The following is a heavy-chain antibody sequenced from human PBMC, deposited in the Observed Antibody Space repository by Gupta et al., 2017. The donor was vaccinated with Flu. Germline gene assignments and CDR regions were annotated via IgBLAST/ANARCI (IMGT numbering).Heavy chain of an antibody. J-gene: IGHJ4*02. CDR2: IYPGDSET. D-gene: IGHD3-3*01. CDR3: ARHSSYDYWSGHYQN. CDR1: GYRFRSYW. V-gene: IGHV5-51*01. Sequence: EVQLVQSGAEVKKPGESLKISCKGSGYRFRSYWIGWLRQMPGKGLEWMGTIYPGDSETKYSPPFQGQVTISADKSISTAYLQWSSLKASDTAMYYCARHSSYDYWSGHYQNWGQGTLVIVSS.